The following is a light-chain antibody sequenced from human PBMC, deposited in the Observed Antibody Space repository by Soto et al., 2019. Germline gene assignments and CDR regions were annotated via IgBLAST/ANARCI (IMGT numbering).Light chain of an antibody. J-gene: IGLJ3*02. CDR1: SSNIGAGFD. CDR3: QSYDSSLSGSGV. V-gene: IGLV1-40*01. CDR2: GHN. Sequence: QSALTQPPSVSGAPGQRVSISCSGSSSNIGAGFDVHWYQQFPGAAPKLLISGHNNRPSGVPDRFFGSKSGTSASLTIIGLQAEDEADYYCQSYDSSLSGSGVFGGGTQLTVL.